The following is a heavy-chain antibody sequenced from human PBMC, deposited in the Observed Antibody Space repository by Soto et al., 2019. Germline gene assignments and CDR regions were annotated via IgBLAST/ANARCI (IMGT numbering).Heavy chain of an antibody. V-gene: IGHV4-31*03. J-gene: IGHJ1*01. CDR3: AIFDSSGSRCFQH. CDR1: GGSISGGGYY. Sequence: PSETLSLTCTVSGGSISGGGYYWSWIRQHPGKGLEWIGYIYYSGSTYYNPSLKSRVTISVDTSKNQFSLKLSPVTAADTAVYYCAIFDSSGSRCFQHWGQCTLVTVSS. CDR2: IYYSGST. D-gene: IGHD3-22*01.